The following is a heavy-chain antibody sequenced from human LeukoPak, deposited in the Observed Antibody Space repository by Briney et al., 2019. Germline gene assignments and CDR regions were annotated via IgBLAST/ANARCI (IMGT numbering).Heavy chain of an antibody. CDR1: GGSISSGGYY. CDR3: ARGVRPAAMMGGLDY. CDR2: IYYSGST. Sequence: PSETLSLTCTVSGGSISSGGYYWSWIRQHPGKGLEWIGYIYYSGSTYYNPSLKSRVTISVDTSKNQFSLKLSSVTAADTAVYYCARGVRPAAMMGGLDYWGQGTLVTVSS. D-gene: IGHD2-2*01. J-gene: IGHJ4*02. V-gene: IGHV4-31*03.